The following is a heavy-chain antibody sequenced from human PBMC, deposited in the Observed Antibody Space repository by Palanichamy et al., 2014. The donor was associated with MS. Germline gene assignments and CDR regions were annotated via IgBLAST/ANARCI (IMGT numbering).Heavy chain of an antibody. Sequence: EVQLVESGGGLVXPGGSLRLSCAASGFTFSSYWMHWVRQAPGKGLVWVSHINSDGSTTNYADSVKGRFTISRDNAKNTLYLQMNSLRAEDTAVYYCVRAAVGMWDYWGQGTLVTVSS. J-gene: IGHJ4*02. CDR2: INSDGSTT. CDR1: GFTFSSYW. V-gene: IGHV3-74*01. CDR3: VRAAVGMWDY. D-gene: IGHD6-13*01.